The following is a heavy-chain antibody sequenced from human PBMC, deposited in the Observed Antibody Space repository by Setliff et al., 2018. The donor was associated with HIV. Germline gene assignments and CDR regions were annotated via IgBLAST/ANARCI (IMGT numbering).Heavy chain of an antibody. Sequence: GGSLRLSCTTSGFTFADYALLWVRQAPGKVLEWVSFIRSKTYGGTTDYAASVKGRFTISRDDSESSAFLQMNSLKTEDPAVYYCIADHGEPEALDIWGPGTMVTVS. CDR3: IADHGEPEALDI. CDR1: GFTFADYA. D-gene: IGHD4-17*01. CDR2: IRSKTYGGTT. J-gene: IGHJ3*02. V-gene: IGHV3-49*04.